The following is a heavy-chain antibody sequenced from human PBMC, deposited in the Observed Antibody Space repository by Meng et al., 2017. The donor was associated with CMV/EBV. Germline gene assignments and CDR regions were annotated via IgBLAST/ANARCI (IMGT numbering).Heavy chain of an antibody. Sequence: ASVKVSCKASGYTFTGYYMHWVRQAPGQGREWMGWINPNSGGTNYAQKFQGRVTMTRDTSISTAYMELSRLRSDDTAVYYCAREDYYGSGDDAFDIWGQGTMVTVSS. J-gene: IGHJ3*02. V-gene: IGHV1-2*02. CDR3: AREDYYGSGDDAFDI. CDR1: GYTFTGYY. D-gene: IGHD3-10*01. CDR2: INPNSGGT.